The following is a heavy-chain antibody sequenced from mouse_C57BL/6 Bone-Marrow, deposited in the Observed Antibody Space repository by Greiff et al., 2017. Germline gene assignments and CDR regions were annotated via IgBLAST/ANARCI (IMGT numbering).Heavy chain of an antibody. CDR2: LSNLASSI. J-gene: IGHJ1*03. D-gene: IGHD2-4*01. Sequence: EVKVIESGGGLVQPGGSLKLSCAASGFTFSDYGMAWVRQAPRQGPEWVAFLSNLASSIYYADTVTGRFTISRENAKNTLYLEMSRLRSEYTAMYYWARLERVYYNNDESLYFDVGGTGTTVTVSS. CDR3: ARLERVYYNNDESLYFDV. V-gene: IGHV5-15*01. CDR1: GFTFSDYG.